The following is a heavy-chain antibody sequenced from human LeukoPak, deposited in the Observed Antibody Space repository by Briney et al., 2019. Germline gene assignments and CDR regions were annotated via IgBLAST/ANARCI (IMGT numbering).Heavy chain of an antibody. CDR3: ASPLGDYGAYYYYGMDV. V-gene: IGHV1-3*01. D-gene: IGHD4-17*01. Sequence: GESLKISCKGSEYSFTNCWIGWVRQAPGQRLEWMGWINAGNGNTKYSQKFQGRVTITRDTSASTAYMELSSLRSEDTAVYYCASPLGDYGAYYYYGMDVWGQGTTVTVSS. CDR2: INAGNGNT. J-gene: IGHJ6*02. CDR1: EYSFTNCW.